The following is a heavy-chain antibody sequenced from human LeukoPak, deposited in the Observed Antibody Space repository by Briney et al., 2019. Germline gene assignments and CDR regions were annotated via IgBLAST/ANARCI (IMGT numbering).Heavy chain of an antibody. Sequence: PGGSLRLSCAASGFTFSDYAMSWVRQAPGKGLEWVSAISGTGGSTWYADSVKGRVTISRDNSKNTLYLQMNSLRAEDTAAYYCAKDSYDSSGSRYDYWGQGTLVTVSS. CDR2: ISGTGGST. J-gene: IGHJ4*02. D-gene: IGHD3-22*01. CDR1: GFTFSDYA. V-gene: IGHV3-23*01. CDR3: AKDSYDSSGSRYDY.